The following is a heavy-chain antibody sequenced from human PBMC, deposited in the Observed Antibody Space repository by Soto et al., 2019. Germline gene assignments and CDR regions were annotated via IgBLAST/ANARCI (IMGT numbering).Heavy chain of an antibody. V-gene: IGHV3-30*03. Sequence: QVQLVESGGGVVQPERSLRLSCATSGFTLSDFGMHWVRQAPGKGLEWVATISGDGSDKYYAGSVRGRFTISRDNSKNALYLQMNSLRTDDTAVYYCVRGTAVARQHFANWGQGTLVSVSS. CDR2: ISGDGSDK. J-gene: IGHJ4*02. D-gene: IGHD6-19*01. CDR3: VRGTAVARQHFAN. CDR1: GFTLSDFG.